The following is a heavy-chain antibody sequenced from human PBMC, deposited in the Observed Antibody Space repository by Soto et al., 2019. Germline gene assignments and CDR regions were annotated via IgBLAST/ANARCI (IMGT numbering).Heavy chain of an antibody. CDR1: GYHLTSYG. J-gene: IGHJ6*02. CDR2: ISAYNGDT. Sequence: QVQLVQSGAEVKKPGASVKVSCKASGYHLTSYGISWVRQAPGQGLEWMGWISAYNGDTNYAQKFQGRGTLTTDTSTSTAYMELRSLRSDDTAVYYCATTPGYSYYYYGMGVWGQGTTVTVSS. D-gene: IGHD3-9*01. CDR3: ATTPGYSYYYYGMGV. V-gene: IGHV1-18*01.